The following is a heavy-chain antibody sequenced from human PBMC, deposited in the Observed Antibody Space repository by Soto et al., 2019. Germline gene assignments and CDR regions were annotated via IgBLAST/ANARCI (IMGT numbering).Heavy chain of an antibody. D-gene: IGHD1-26*01. J-gene: IGHJ4*02. V-gene: IGHV4-4*02. Sequence: VQLQESGPGLVKPSGTLSLTCTVSGGSISSNNWWSWVRQSPGKGLEWIGEIYHSGSTNYNPSFKSRVTISLDQSKNHFSLKLTSVTAADTAMYYCANSLIATTLPSVWGQGTLVTVSS. CDR3: ANSLIATTLPSV. CDR2: IYHSGST. CDR1: GGSISSNNW.